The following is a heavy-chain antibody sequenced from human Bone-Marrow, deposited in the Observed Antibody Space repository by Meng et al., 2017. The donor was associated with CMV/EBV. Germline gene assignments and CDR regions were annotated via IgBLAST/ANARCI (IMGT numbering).Heavy chain of an antibody. D-gene: IGHD2-2*01. CDR1: GFTFSSYW. CDR2: IKQDGSEK. CDR3: ARELYCSSTSCPYYYYYGMDV. J-gene: IGHJ6*02. Sequence: GGSLRLSCAASGFTFSSYWMSWVRQAPGKGLEWVANIKQDGSEKYYVDSVKGRFTISRDNAKNSLYLQMNSLRAEDTAVYYCARELYCSSTSCPYYYYYGMDVWGQGTTVTASS. V-gene: IGHV3-7*01.